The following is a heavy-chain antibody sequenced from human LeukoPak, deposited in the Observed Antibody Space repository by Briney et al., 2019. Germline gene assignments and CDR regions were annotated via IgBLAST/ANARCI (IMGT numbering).Heavy chain of an antibody. D-gene: IGHD3-16*01. CDR1: GGSISSDRFY. CDR3: ARVPDWTYVPDY. V-gene: IGHV4-61*02. Sequence: SETLSLTCTVFGGSISSDRFYWTWVRQPAGKRPEWIGRIKSSNTNYNPSLKSRVNISVDTSTNQFSLKLSSLTAADTAVYYCARVPDWTYVPDYWGQGTLVTVSS. J-gene: IGHJ4*02. CDR2: IKSSNT.